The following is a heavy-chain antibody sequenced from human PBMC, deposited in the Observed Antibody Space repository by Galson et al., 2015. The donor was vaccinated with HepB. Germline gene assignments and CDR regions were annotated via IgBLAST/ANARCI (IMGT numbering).Heavy chain of an antibody. CDR2: ISSGSNTI. D-gene: IGHD3-10*02. V-gene: IGHV3-48*01. J-gene: IGHJ3*02. CDR1: GFTFRNYS. Sequence: SLRLSCAASGFTFRNYSMNWVRQAPGKGLEWVSYISSGSNTIYYADSVKGRFTISRDNAENSLCLQMNSLRAEDTAVYYCARDYHVMEGAFVIWGQGTMVTISS. CDR3: ARDYHVMEGAFVI.